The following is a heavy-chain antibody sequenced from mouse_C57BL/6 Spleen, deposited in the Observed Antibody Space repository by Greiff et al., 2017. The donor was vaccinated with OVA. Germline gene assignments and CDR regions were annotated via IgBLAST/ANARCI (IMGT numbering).Heavy chain of an antibody. J-gene: IGHJ2*01. D-gene: IGHD1-1*01. Sequence: QVQLQQPGAELVKPGASVKLSCKASGYTFTSYWMHWVKQRPGQGLEWIGMIHPNSGSTNYNEKFKSKATLTVDKSSSTAYMQLSSLTSEDSAVYYCARNPNYYGSSRYYFDYWGQGTTLTVSS. CDR1: GYTFTSYW. V-gene: IGHV1-64*01. CDR3: ARNPNYYGSSRYYFDY. CDR2: IHPNSGST.